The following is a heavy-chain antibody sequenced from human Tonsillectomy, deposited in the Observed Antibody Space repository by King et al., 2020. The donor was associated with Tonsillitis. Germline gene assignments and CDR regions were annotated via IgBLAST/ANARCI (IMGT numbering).Heavy chain of an antibody. CDR3: ARRYYFDTSGYSIDY. J-gene: IGHJ4*02. CDR2: IYPGDSDT. D-gene: IGHD3-22*01. CDR1: GYSFTSYW. Sequence: VQLVQSGAEVKKPGESLKISCKGPGYSFTSYWIGWVRQMPGKGLEWMGIIYPGDSDTRYSPSFQGQVTISADKSISTAYLQWSSLKASDTAMYYCARRYYFDTSGYSIDYWGQGTLVTVSS. V-gene: IGHV5-51*01.